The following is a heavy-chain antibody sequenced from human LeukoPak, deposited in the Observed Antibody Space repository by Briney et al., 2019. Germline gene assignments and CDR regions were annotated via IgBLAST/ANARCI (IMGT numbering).Heavy chain of an antibody. Sequence: GGSLRLSCAASGFTFSNAWMSWVRQAPGKGLEWVGRIKSKTDGGTTDYAAPVKGRFTISRDDSKNTLYLQMNSLKTEDTAVYYCTTERLVIQPDYYYMDVWGKGTTVTVSS. CDR3: TTERLVIQPDYYYMDV. J-gene: IGHJ6*03. CDR1: GFTFSNAW. D-gene: IGHD3-9*01. V-gene: IGHV3-15*01. CDR2: IKSKTDGGTT.